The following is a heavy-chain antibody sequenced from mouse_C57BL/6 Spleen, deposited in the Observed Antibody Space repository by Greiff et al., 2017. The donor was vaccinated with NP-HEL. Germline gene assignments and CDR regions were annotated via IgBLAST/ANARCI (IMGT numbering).Heavy chain of an antibody. CDR3: ARIYYYGSRGYAMDY. V-gene: IGHV1-55*01. CDR1: GYTFTSYW. CDR2: IYPGSGST. D-gene: IGHD1-1*01. Sequence: VQLQQPGAELVKPGASVKMSCKASGYTFTSYWITWVKQRPGQGLEWIGDIYPGSGSTNYNEKFKSKATLTVDTSSSTAYMQLSSLTSEDSAVYYCARIYYYGSRGYAMDYWGQGTSVTVSS. J-gene: IGHJ4*01.